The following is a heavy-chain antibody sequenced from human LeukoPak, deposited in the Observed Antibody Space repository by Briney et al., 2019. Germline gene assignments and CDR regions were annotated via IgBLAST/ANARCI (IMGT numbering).Heavy chain of an antibody. CDR2: ISGRGGST. D-gene: IGHD4-17*01. J-gene: IGHJ4*02. CDR3: AKDRNYGDYGGVFDY. V-gene: IGHV3-23*01. Sequence: AGGSLRLSCAASGFTFSSYAMSWVRQAPGKGLEGVSAISGRGGSTYYADSVRGRFTISRDNSKRTLFLQMNSLRAEDTAVYYCAKDRNYGDYGGVFDYWGPGTLVTVSS. CDR1: GFTFSSYA.